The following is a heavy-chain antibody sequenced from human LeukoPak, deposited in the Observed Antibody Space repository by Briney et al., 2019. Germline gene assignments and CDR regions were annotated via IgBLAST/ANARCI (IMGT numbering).Heavy chain of an antibody. Sequence: GGSLRLSCAASGFTFSSYSMNWVRQPPGKGLEWVSSISSSSSYIYYADSVKGRFTISRDNAKNSLYLQMNSLRAEDTAVYYCASVIIGSSSTQSPWGQGTLVTVSS. CDR2: ISSSSSYI. CDR1: GFTFSSYS. V-gene: IGHV3-21*01. CDR3: ASVIIGSSSTQSP. D-gene: IGHD2-2*01. J-gene: IGHJ5*02.